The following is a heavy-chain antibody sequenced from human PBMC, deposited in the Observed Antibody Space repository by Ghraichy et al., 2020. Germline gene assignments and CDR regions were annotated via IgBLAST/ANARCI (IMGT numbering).Heavy chain of an antibody. J-gene: IGHJ4*02. CDR3: ARGSSGWYDPEY. CDR1: GGSFSGYY. Sequence: SETLSLTCAAYGGSFSGYYWSWIRQPPGKGLEWIGEINHSGSANYNPSLKSRVTISVDTSKKQFSLKLSSVTAADTAVYYCARGSSGWYDPEYWGQGTLVTVSS. V-gene: IGHV4-34*01. D-gene: IGHD6-19*01. CDR2: INHSGSA.